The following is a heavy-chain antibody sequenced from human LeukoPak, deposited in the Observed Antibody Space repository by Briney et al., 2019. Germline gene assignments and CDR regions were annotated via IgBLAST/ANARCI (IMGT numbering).Heavy chain of an antibody. Sequence: PGGSLRLSCAASGFTFSPYWMSWVRQAPGKGLEWVANIKRDGSEKYYVDSVKGRFTISRDNAKNSLYLQMNSLRAEDTAVYHCARGASTVTTFDFWGQGTLVTVSS. J-gene: IGHJ4*02. CDR3: ARGASTVTTFDF. D-gene: IGHD4-17*01. CDR2: IKRDGSEK. CDR1: GFTFSPYW. V-gene: IGHV3-7*04.